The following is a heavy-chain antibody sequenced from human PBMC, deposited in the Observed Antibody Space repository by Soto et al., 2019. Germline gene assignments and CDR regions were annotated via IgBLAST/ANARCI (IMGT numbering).Heavy chain of an antibody. J-gene: IGHJ5*02. V-gene: IGHV4-59*01. CDR1: GGSISSYY. D-gene: IGHD6-13*01. Sequence: PSETLSLTCTVSGGSISSYYWSWIRQPPGKGLEWIGYIYYSGSTNYNPSLKSRVTISVDTSKNQFSLKLSSVTAADTAVYYCARTPRARHSSSWYIWFDPWGQGTLVTVSS. CDR3: ARTPRARHSSSWYIWFDP. CDR2: IYYSGST.